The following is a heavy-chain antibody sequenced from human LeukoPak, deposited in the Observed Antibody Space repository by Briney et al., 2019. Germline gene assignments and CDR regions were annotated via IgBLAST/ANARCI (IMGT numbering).Heavy chain of an antibody. CDR2: ISWEGAST. CDR1: GFSLDDYA. CDR3: AKDGNSEHFDY. J-gene: IGHJ4*02. D-gene: IGHD1-7*01. V-gene: IGHV3-43*02. Sequence: GGSLRHSCSASGFSLDDYAMHWVHQGTGKGPEWVSLISWEGASTYYADSVKGRFTISRDNSKNSLYLQMNSLRTEDTALYYCAKDGNSEHFDYWGQGTLVTVSS.